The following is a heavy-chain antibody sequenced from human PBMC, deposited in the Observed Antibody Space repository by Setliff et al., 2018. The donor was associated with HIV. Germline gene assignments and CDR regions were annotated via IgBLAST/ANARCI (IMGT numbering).Heavy chain of an antibody. CDR2: IIPLFGTA. J-gene: IGHJ6*03. CDR3: ARGAWYTSGWYSSRYMDV. CDR1: GGTFSSYA. V-gene: IGHV1-69*13. Sequence: VASVKVSCKASGGTFSSYAISWVRQAPGQGLEWMGGIIPLFGTANYAQKFQGRVTITADDSTSTAYMELSSLRSEDTAVYYCARGAWYTSGWYSSRYMDVWGKGTTVTVSS. D-gene: IGHD6-19*01.